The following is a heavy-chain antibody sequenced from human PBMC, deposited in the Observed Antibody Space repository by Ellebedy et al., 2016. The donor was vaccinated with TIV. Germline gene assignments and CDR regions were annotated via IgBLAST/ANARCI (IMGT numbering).Heavy chain of an antibody. CDR1: GGTFRNFA. CDR2: IIPILGIT. V-gene: IGHV1-69*04. D-gene: IGHD6-19*01. CDR3: ATGSGWRGGDF. Sequence: ASVKVSCKASGGTFRNFAITWVRQAPGQGLDWMGRIIPILGITNYAQKFQGRVTITADKSTSTAYMELSSLRSEDTAVYYCATGSGWRGGDFWGQGTLVTVSS. J-gene: IGHJ4*02.